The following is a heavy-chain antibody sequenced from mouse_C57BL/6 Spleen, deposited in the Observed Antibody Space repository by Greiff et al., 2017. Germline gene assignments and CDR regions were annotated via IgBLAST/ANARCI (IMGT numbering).Heavy chain of an antibody. Sequence: QSGAELVRPGASVKMSCKASGYTFTSYNMHWVKQTPRQGLEWIGAIYPGNGDTSYNQKFKGKATLTVDKSSSTAYMQLSSLTSEDSAVYFCAREAFYYGSSYVYYAMDYWGQGTSVTVSS. CDR2: IYPGNGDT. J-gene: IGHJ4*01. D-gene: IGHD1-1*01. CDR1: GYTFTSYN. CDR3: AREAFYYGSSYVYYAMDY. V-gene: IGHV1-12*01.